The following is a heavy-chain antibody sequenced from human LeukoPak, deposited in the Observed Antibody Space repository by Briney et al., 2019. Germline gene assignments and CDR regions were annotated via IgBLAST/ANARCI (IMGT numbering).Heavy chain of an antibody. CDR1: GLTFSSYA. CDR2: ISGSGGST. CDR3: AKDRYSSGWYEY. J-gene: IGHJ4*02. D-gene: IGHD6-19*01. V-gene: IGHV3-23*01. Sequence: GGSLRLSCAASGLTFSSYAMSWVRQAPGKGLEWVSAISGSGGSTYYADSVKGRFTISRDNSKNTLYLQMNSLRAEDTAVYYCAKDRYSSGWYEYWGQGTLVTVSS.